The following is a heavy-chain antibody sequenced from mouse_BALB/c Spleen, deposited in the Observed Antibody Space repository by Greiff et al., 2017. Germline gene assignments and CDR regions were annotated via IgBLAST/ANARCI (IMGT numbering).Heavy chain of an antibody. V-gene: IGHV5-4*02. D-gene: IGHD4-1*01. CDR2: ISDGGSYT. CDR1: GFTFSDYY. J-gene: IGHJ2*01. CDR3: ARDRTGYYFDY. Sequence: EVKLVESGGGLVKPGGSLKLSCAASGFTFSDYYMYWVRQTPEKRLEWVATISDGGSYTYYPDSVKGRFTISRDNAKNNLYLQMSSLKSEDTAMYYCARDRTGYYFDYWGQGTTLTVSS.